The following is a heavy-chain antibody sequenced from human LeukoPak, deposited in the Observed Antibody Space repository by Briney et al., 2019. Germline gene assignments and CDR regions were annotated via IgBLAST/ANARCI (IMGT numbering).Heavy chain of an antibody. CDR1: GFTFSSYG. CDR2: ISYGGSNK. V-gene: IGHV3-30*03. CDR3: AREKGSGCLLDY. J-gene: IGHJ4*02. D-gene: IGHD6-19*01. Sequence: GESLRLSCAASGFTFSSYGMHWVRQAPGKGLEWVAVISYGGSNKYYADSVKGRFTISRDNSKNTLYLQMNSLRAEDTAVYYCAREKGSGCLLDYWGQGTLVTVSS.